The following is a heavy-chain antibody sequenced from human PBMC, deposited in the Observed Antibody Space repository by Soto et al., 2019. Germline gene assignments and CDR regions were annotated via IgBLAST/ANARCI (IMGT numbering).Heavy chain of an antibody. CDR3: ARAPPYSSSWYYFDY. CDR2: IYSGGST. J-gene: IGHJ4*02. CDR1: GFTVSSNY. D-gene: IGHD6-13*01. V-gene: IGHV3-53*04. Sequence: LRLSCAASGFTVSSNYMSWVRQAPGKGLEWVSVIYSGGSTYYADSVKGRFTISRHNSKNTLYLQMNSLRAEDTAVYYCARAPPYSSSWYYFDYWGQGTLVTVSS.